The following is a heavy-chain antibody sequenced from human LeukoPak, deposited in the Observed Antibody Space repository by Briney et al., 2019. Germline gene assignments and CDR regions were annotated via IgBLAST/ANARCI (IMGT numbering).Heavy chain of an antibody. V-gene: IGHV3-7*01. CDR1: GFTFSRDW. Sequence: PGGSLRLSCAASGFTFSRDWMRWVRQAPGKGLEGVANIKNDGSEEYYVDSVKGRFTISRDNARNSLFLQMNSLTVVDTAVYYCARAIRGSAVDTGDRWGQGTLVTVSS. J-gene: IGHJ4*02. D-gene: IGHD3-10*01. CDR2: IKNDGSEE. CDR3: ARAIRGSAVDTGDR.